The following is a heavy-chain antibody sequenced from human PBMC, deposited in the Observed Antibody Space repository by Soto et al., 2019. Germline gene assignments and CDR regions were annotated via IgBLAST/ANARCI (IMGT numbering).Heavy chain of an antibody. CDR2: IQSKTDGGTI. CDR1: GFSFNNVW. CDR3: AKVGAARLPRSYYYYYYGMDV. D-gene: IGHD6-6*01. Sequence: EVQLVESGGGLVKPGGSLRLSCEASGFSFNNVWMSWIRQAPGKGLEWVGRIQSKTDGGTIDYAAPVKGRFTISRDDSKNTLYLQMNSLRAEDTAVYYCAKVGAARLPRSYYYYYYGMDVWGQGTTVTVSS. V-gene: IGHV3-15*01. J-gene: IGHJ6*02.